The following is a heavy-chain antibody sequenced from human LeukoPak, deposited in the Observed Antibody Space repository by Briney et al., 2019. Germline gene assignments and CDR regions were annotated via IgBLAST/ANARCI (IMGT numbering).Heavy chain of an antibody. V-gene: IGHV1-46*01. CDR2: INPSGGST. CDR1: GYTFTSYY. J-gene: IGHJ4*02. D-gene: IGHD3-22*01. Sequence: ASVKVSCKASGYTFTSYYMHWVRQAPGQGLEWMGIINPSGGSTSYAQKFQGRVTMTRDTSTSTAYMELRSLRSDDTAVYYCARCYYDSSGYFVLYFDYWGQGTLVTVSS. CDR3: ARCYYDSSGYFVLYFDY.